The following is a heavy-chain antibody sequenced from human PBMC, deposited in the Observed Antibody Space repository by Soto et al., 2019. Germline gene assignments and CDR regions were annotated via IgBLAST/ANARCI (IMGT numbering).Heavy chain of an antibody. Sequence: ASVKVSCKASGYTFTGYYMHWVRQAPGQGLEWMGWINPNSGGTNYAQKFQGWVTMTRDTSISTAYMELSRLRSDDTAVYYCARGKGSGYGDYVYYYYYGMDVWGQGTTVTGSS. CDR2: INPNSGGT. CDR1: GYTFTGYY. CDR3: ARGKGSGYGDYVYYYYYGMDV. V-gene: IGHV1-2*04. J-gene: IGHJ6*02. D-gene: IGHD4-17*01.